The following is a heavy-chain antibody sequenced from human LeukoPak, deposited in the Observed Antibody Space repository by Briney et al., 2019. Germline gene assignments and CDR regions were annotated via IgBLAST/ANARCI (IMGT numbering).Heavy chain of an antibody. D-gene: IGHD3-3*01. V-gene: IGHV3-20*04. CDR2: INSNGGST. CDR1: GFIFDDYG. CDR3: VRGLGVVTPGGDAFDI. J-gene: IGHJ3*02. Sequence: PGESLRLSCAASGFIFDDYGMSWVRQVPGGGLEWVSGINSNGGSTGYAASVKGRFTISRNSRKNSLYLQMNSLRDDDTALYYCVRGLGVVTPGGDAFDIWGQGTMVTVSS.